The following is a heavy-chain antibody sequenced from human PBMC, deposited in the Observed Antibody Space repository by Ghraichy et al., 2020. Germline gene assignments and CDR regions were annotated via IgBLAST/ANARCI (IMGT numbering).Heavy chain of an antibody. CDR1: GGSISSYY. J-gene: IGHJ4*02. Sequence: SETLSLTCTVSGGSISSYYWSWIRQPPGKGLEWIGYIYYSGSTNYNPSLKSRVTISVDTSKNQFSLKLSSVTAADTAVYYCARRSGSSWDFDYWGQGTLVTGTS. CDR2: IYYSGST. CDR3: ARRSGSSWDFDY. V-gene: IGHV4-59*01. D-gene: IGHD6-13*01.